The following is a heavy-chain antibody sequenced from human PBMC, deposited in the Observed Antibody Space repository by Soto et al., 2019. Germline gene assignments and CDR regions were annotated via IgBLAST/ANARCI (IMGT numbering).Heavy chain of an antibody. CDR2: ISSSSSYI. D-gene: IGHD5-12*01. J-gene: IGHJ4*01. Sequence: GGSLRLSCAASGFTFSDYTMNWVRQAPGKGLEWVSFISSSSSYIYYADSVKGRFTISRDNAKNSLYLQMNSLRAEDTAVYYCARESRDGYNHFDYWGHGTLVTVSS. CDR3: ARESRDGYNHFDY. V-gene: IGHV3-21*06. CDR1: GFTFSDYT.